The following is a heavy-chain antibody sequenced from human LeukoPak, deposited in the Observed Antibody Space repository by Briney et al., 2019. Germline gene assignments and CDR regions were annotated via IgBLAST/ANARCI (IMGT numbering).Heavy chain of an antibody. CDR1: GYTFISYG. Sequence: ASVKVSCKASGYTFISYGISWVRQAPGQGLEWMGWISAYNGNTDYAQNLQGRVTMTTDTSTSTASMELRSLRSDDTAVYYCARDHMVRGVTKALDYWGQGTLVTVSS. CDR2: ISAYNGNT. J-gene: IGHJ4*02. D-gene: IGHD3-10*01. CDR3: ARDHMVRGVTKALDY. V-gene: IGHV1-18*01.